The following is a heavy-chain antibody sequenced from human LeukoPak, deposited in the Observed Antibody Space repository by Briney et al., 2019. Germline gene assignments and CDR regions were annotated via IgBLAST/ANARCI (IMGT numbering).Heavy chain of an antibody. Sequence: GGSLRLSCAASGFTSTNYAMNWVRQAPGKGLEWVSGFSGSGGSTYRADSVKGRFTISRDNSKSTVYLQMNSLRADDMAVYYCATGFRAAAGKYYFDFWGQGTLVTVSS. V-gene: IGHV3-23*01. J-gene: IGHJ4*02. D-gene: IGHD6-13*01. CDR2: FSGSGGST. CDR3: ATGFRAAAGKYYFDF. CDR1: GFTSTNYA.